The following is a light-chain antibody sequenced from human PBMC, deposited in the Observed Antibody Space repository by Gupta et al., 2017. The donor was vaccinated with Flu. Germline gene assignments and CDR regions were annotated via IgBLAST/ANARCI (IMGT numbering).Light chain of an antibody. CDR2: EVA. CDR1: SSDVGGHND. V-gene: IGLV2-14*01. Sequence: TGTSSDVGGHNDVSWYQQHPGKAPKVLIYEVAKRPSGVSDRFSGSRSGNTASLTISGLQAGDEANYYCSSYTNSLVFGGGTKLTVL. CDR3: SSYTNSLV. J-gene: IGLJ3*02.